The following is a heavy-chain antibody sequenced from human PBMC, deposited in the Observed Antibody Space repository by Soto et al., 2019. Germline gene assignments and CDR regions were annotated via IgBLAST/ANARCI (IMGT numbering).Heavy chain of an antibody. D-gene: IGHD6-19*01. CDR2: IYTSASI. CDR3: ARDREAGYNFYYGMDV. Sequence: SETLSLTCSVSGADINTYSWTWIRQPAGKGLEWIGRIYTSASINYNPSLKGRVTLSVDTSTNQVSLRLASVTAADSAIYYCARDREAGYNFYYGMDVWGQGTTVTVSS. V-gene: IGHV4-4*07. J-gene: IGHJ6*02. CDR1: GADINTYS.